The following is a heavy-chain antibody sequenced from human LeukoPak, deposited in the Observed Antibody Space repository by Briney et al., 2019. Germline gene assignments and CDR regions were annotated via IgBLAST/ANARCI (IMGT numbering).Heavy chain of an antibody. CDR2: IYYSGST. CDR3: ATPPIYDSGGFDY. CDR1: GVSITSNSYY. J-gene: IGHJ4*02. D-gene: IGHD3-22*01. Sequence: SETLSLTCSVSGVSITSNSYYWAWIRQPPGKGLEWIGSIYYSGSTYYSPSLKSRVTISVDTSKNQFSLKLRSVTAADTAVYYCATPPIYDSGGFDYWGQGTLVTVSS. V-gene: IGHV4-39*01.